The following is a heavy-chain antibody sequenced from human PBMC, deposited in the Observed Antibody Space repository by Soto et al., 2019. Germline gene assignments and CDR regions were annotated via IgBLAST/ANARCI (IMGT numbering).Heavy chain of an antibody. V-gene: IGHV1-69*01. CDR1: GDTDTNYV. D-gene: IGHD3-16*02. J-gene: IGHJ6*02. CDR3: EAEMTFGKLSVV. CDR2: IFPKFGTT. Sequence: QVQLVQSGAEVKKPGSSVKVSCKASGDTDTNYVINWVRQAPGQGLEWMGGIFPKFGTTYSAQKLQDRLTITADESTSTVYMQLSSQRLDDTAVYYCEAEMTFGKLSVVWGQGTTVTVSS.